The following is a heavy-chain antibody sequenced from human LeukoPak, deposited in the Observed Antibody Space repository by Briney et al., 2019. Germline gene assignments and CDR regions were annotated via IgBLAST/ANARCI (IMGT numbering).Heavy chain of an antibody. CDR2: IHYTGST. D-gene: IGHD6-13*01. J-gene: IGHJ4*02. CDR3: ARGLVSSSWYYDY. Sequence: SESLSLTCTVSGGSISSHYWSWIRQPPGKGLEWIGYIHYTGSTNNNPSLKNRVTISVDTSKNQFSLKLSSVTAADTAVYYCARGLVSSSWYYDYWGQGTLVTVSS. V-gene: IGHV4-59*11. CDR1: GGSISSHY.